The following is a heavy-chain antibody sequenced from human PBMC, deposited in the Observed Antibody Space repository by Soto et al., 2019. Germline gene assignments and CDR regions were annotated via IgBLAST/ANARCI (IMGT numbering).Heavy chain of an antibody. J-gene: IGHJ4*02. V-gene: IGHV1-8*01. CDR1: GYTFPRFD. CDR2: MNPNIDNT. D-gene: IGHD2-15*01. Sequence: GSGEVSCKASGYTFPRFDINWVGQATGQGLEWMGWMNPNIDNTGYSQKFQGRVTITRDTSASTAYMELSSLRSEDTAVYYCARDLGGWPDYWGQGTLVTVSS. CDR3: ARDLGGWPDY.